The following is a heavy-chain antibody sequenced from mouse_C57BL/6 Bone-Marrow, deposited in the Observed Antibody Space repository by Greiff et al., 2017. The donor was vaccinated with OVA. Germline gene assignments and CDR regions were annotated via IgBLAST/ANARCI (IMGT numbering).Heavy chain of an antibody. V-gene: IGHV1-64*01. CDR1: GYTFTSYW. Sequence: VKVVESGAELVKPGASVKLSCKASGYTFTSYWMHWVKQRPGQGLEWIGMIHPNSGSTNYNEKFKSKATLTVDKSSSTAYMQLSSLTSEDSAVYDCAREGYYGSSPAYWGQGTLVTVSA. D-gene: IGHD1-1*01. J-gene: IGHJ3*01. CDR2: IHPNSGST. CDR3: AREGYYGSSPAY.